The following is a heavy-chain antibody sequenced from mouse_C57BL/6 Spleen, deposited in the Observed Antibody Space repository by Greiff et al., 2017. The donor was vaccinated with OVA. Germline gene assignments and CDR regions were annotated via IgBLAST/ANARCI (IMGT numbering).Heavy chain of an antibody. Sequence: EVKVEESGGGLVQPGGSMTLSCASSVFPFSDSLMAFFRQSPETGLSLVAELRNKANNHATYYAESVKGRFTIARDDSKSSVYLQSNSLRAEDTGIYYCTRDYFDYWGQGTTLTVSS. V-gene: IGHV6-6*01. CDR2: LRNKANNHAT. CDR1: VFPFSDSL. J-gene: IGHJ2*01. CDR3: TRDYFDY.